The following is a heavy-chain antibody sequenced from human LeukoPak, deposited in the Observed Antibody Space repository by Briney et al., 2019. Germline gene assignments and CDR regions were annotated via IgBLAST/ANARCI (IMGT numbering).Heavy chain of an antibody. CDR3: ARGYLWLEDYGMDV. CDR2: TYYRSKWYN. Sequence: SQTLSLTCAIYGDSVSSNSAALNWIRQSPSRGLEWLVRTYYRSKWYNDYAVSVKSRITINPDTSKNQFSLQLNSVTPEDTAVYYCARGYLWLEDYGMDVWGQGTTVTVSS. CDR1: GDSVSSNSAA. J-gene: IGHJ6*02. D-gene: IGHD6-19*01. V-gene: IGHV6-1*01.